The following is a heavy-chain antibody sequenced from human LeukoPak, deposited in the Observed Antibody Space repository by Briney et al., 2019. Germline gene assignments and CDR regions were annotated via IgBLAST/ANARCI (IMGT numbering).Heavy chain of an antibody. CDR1: GFTFNNYG. V-gene: IGHV3-33*01. CDR2: IWFDGSNK. D-gene: IGHD1-20*01. J-gene: IGHJ5*02. Sequence: PGRSLRLSCAASGFTFNNYGMHWVRQAPGRGLEWVAVIWFDGSNKYYADSVKGRFTISRDNAKNSLYLQVNSLRAEDTAVYYCARLNWNWFDPWGQGTLVTVSS. CDR3: ARLNWNWFDP.